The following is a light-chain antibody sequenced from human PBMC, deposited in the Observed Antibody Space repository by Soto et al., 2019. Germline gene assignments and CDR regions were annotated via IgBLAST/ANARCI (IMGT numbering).Light chain of an antibody. CDR2: EVS. V-gene: IGLV2-8*01. CDR3: TSYVGSNIWV. Sequence: SALTQPPSASGSPGQSVTISCTGTSSDVGAYKYVSWYQQYPGKAHKLMIYEVSKRPSGVPDRFSGSKSGNTASLTVSGLQAEDEADYYCTSYVGSNIWVFGGGTKLTVL. J-gene: IGLJ3*02. CDR1: SSDVGAYKY.